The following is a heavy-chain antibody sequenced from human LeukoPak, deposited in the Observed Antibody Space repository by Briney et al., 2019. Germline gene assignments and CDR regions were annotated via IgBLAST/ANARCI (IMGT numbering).Heavy chain of an antibody. CDR3: ARDRRNSAYYYDSGGYYVEY. CDR2: IYHSGST. V-gene: IGHV4-38-2*02. J-gene: IGHJ4*02. D-gene: IGHD3-22*01. Sequence: SETLSVTCAVSGYSISGGYYWAWIRQPPGKGLEWIGSIYHSGSTYYNPSLKSRVTVSVDTSKNQFSLRLSSVTAADTAIYYCARDRRNSAYYYDSGGYYVEYWGQGTLVTVSS. CDR1: GYSISGGYY.